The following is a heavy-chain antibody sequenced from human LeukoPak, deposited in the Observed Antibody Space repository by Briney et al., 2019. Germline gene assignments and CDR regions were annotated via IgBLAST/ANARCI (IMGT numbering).Heavy chain of an antibody. J-gene: IGHJ4*02. CDR1: GYTFSSYW. CDR2: IYPGDSDT. V-gene: IGHV5-51*01. D-gene: IGHD3-3*01. CDR3: ARQNDFRLDY. Sequence: GESLRISCKGSGYTFSSYWIGWVRQMPGKGLEWMGIIYPGDSDTRYSPSLQGQVTISVDTSIGTAYLQWSSLKASGTAIYYCARQNDFRLDYWGQGTLVTVSS.